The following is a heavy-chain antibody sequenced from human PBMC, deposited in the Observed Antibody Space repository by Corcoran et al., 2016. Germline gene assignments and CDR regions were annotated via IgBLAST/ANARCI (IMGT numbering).Heavy chain of an antibody. CDR2: INPSGGST. D-gene: IGHD6-19*01. V-gene: IGHV1-46*01. Sequence: QVQLVQSGAEVKKPGASVKVSCKASGYTFTSYYMHWVRQAPGQGLEWMGIINPSGGSTSYAQKFQGRVTMTRDTSTSTVYMELSSMRSEDTAVYYCAREGAVAGTTWFLDYWGQGTLVTVSS. CDR1: GYTFTSYY. J-gene: IGHJ4*02. CDR3: AREGAVAGTTWFLDY.